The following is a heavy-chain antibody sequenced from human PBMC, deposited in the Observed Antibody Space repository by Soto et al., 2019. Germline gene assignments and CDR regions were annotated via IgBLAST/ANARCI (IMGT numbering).Heavy chain of an antibody. CDR3: ARDFQVWEWFMLPAF. CDR2: ISYDGTDI. V-gene: IGHV3-30*03. Sequence: GGSLRLSCAVSGFTFSSYGMHWVRQAPGKGLEWVAVISYDGTDIYYADSAKGRFIISRDDSKKTLYLQMNSLTTEDTAVYYCARDFQVWEWFMLPAFWGQGTPVTVSS. J-gene: IGHJ4*02. CDR1: GFTFSSYG. D-gene: IGHD3-3*01.